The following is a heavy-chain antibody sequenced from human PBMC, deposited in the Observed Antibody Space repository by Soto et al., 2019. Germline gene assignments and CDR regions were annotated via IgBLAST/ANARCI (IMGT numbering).Heavy chain of an antibody. J-gene: IGHJ2*01. CDR3: ANSSGWSYWYFDL. V-gene: IGHV3-53*01. CDR2: LYAGGST. CDR1: GFTVSSNY. Sequence: EMQLVESGGGLIQPGGSLRLSCAASGFTVSSNYMTWVRQAPGKGLEWVSVLYAGGSTYYADSVKGRFTISRDNSKNTLYLPMNSLRAEDTAVYYCANSSGWSYWYFDLWGRGTLVTVSS. D-gene: IGHD6-19*01.